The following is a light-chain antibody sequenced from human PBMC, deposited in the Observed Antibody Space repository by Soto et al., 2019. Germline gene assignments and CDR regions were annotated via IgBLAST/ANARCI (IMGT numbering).Light chain of an antibody. Sequence: QSVLTQPPSVSGAPGQRVTISCTGTNSNIGADYGVQWYQQFPGTPPKLLIYGNNNRPSGVSDRFSGSKSATSASLAITGLQPGDEADYYCQSYDSNLVGLVFGAGTQLTVL. V-gene: IGLV1-40*01. CDR3: QSYDSNLVGLV. J-gene: IGLJ3*02. CDR2: GNN. CDR1: NSNIGADYG.